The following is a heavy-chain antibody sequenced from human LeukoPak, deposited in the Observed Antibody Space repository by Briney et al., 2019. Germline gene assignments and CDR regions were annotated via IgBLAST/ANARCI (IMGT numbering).Heavy chain of an antibody. Sequence: PGGSLRLSCAASGFTFSSYWMSWVRQAPGKGLEWVGFIRSKAYGGTTEYAASVKGRFTISRDDSKSIAYLQMNSLKTEDTAVYYRTRAILRQLRRPYWYFDLWGRGTLVTVSS. D-gene: IGHD2-15*01. V-gene: IGHV3-49*04. CDR3: TRAILRQLRRPYWYFDL. CDR2: IRSKAYGGTT. J-gene: IGHJ2*01. CDR1: GFTFSSYW.